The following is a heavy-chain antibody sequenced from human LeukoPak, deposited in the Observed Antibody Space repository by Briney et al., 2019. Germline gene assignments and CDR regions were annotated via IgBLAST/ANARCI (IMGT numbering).Heavy chain of an antibody. V-gene: IGHV3-23*01. J-gene: IGHJ5*02. CDR3: AKDRIDIVVVPAANWFDP. CDR2: ISGSGGST. D-gene: IGHD2-2*01. Sequence: PGGSPRLSCAASGFTFSSYGMSWVRQAPGKGLEWVSAISGSGGSTYYADSVKGRFTISRDNSKNTLYLQMNSLRAEDTAVYYCAKDRIDIVVVPAANWFDPWGQGTLVTVSS. CDR1: GFTFSSYG.